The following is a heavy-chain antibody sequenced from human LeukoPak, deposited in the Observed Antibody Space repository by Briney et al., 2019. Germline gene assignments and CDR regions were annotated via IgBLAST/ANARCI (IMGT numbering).Heavy chain of an antibody. D-gene: IGHD3-16*01. J-gene: IGHJ4*02. CDR1: GFTFDDYA. CDR2: ISWDGGST. V-gene: IGHV3-43D*03. CDR3: ARAPRGILFDY. Sequence: GGSLRLSCAASGFTFDDYAMHWVRQAPGKGLEWVSLISWDGGSTYYADSVKGRFTISRDNSKNSLYLQMNSLRAEDTAVYYCARAPRGILFDYWGQGTLVTVSS.